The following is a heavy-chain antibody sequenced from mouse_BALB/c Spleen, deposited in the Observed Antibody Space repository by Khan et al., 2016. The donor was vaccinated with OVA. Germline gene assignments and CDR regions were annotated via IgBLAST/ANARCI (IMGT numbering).Heavy chain of an antibody. J-gene: IGHJ4*01. CDR1: GYTFPEYT. CDR2: INPYNGGT. D-gene: IGHD3-3*01. CDR3: ARDAGRS. Sequence: VQLQQSGPELVKPGASVKISCKTSGYTFPEYTVHWVKQSLGKSLDWIGVINPYNGGTAYNQKFKGKATLTVDKSSSTAYMEYRSLTSEDSAVYCCARDAGRSWGQGTSVTVAS. V-gene: IGHV1-18*01.